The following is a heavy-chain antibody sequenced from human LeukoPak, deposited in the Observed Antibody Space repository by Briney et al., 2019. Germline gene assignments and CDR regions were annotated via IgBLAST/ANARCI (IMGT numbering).Heavy chain of an antibody. D-gene: IGHD6-13*01. CDR3: ARDHFSSSWSSYYFDY. CDR2: ISAYNDNT. CDR1: GYTFTSYG. J-gene: IGHJ4*02. V-gene: IGHV1-18*01. Sequence: GASVKVSCKASGYTFTSYGISWVRQAPGQGLEWMGWISAYNDNTNYAQKLQGRVTMTTDTSTSTAYMELRSLRSDDTAVYYCARDHFSSSWSSYYFDYWGQGTLVTVSS.